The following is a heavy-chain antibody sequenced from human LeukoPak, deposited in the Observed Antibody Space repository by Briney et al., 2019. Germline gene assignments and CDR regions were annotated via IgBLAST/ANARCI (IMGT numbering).Heavy chain of an antibody. CDR1: GGTFSSYA. Sequence: SVKVSCKASGGTFSSYAISWVRQAPGQGLEWMGGIIPIFGTANYAQKFQGRVTITADESTSTAYMELSSLRSEDTAVYYCARDGGPVVGYCSSTSCYHLDYWGQGTLVTVSS. CDR2: IIPIFGTA. CDR3: ARDGGPVVGYCSSTSCYHLDY. V-gene: IGHV1-69*01. D-gene: IGHD2-2*01. J-gene: IGHJ4*02.